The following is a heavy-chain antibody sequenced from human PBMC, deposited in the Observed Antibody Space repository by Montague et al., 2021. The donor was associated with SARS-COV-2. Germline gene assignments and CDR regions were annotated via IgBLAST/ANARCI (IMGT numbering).Heavy chain of an antibody. J-gene: IGHJ4*02. CDR1: GYSISSGYY. Sequence: SETLSLTCSVSGYSISSGYYWGWIRQPPGKGLEWIGNIYHSGGTYYSPSLRSRVTVSVDTSKNQFSLRLSSVTAADTALYYCARWYYGSGSYPHWGQGTLVAVSS. CDR3: ARWYYGSGSYPH. D-gene: IGHD3-10*01. CDR2: IYHSGGT. V-gene: IGHV4-38-2*01.